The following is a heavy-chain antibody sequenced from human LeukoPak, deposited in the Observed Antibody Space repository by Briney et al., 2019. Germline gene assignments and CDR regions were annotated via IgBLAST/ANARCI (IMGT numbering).Heavy chain of an antibody. CDR3: AKTFPYGTTWFGFCDY. J-gene: IGHJ4*02. CDR2: ISGSGGST. V-gene: IGHV3-23*01. D-gene: IGHD3-10*01. Sequence: GGSLRLSCAASGFPFSNNVMTWVRQAPGRGLDWLSSISGSGGSTSYADSVKGRFTISRHNSKNTLYLQMNSLRAEDTAVYYCAKTFPYGTTWFGFCDYWGQGALVTVSS. CDR1: GFPFSNNV.